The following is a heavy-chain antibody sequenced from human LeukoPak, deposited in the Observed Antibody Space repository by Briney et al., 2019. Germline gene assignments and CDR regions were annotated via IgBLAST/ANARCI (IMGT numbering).Heavy chain of an antibody. J-gene: IGHJ4*02. CDR1: GFTFSSYA. V-gene: IGHV3-23*01. Sequence: PGGSLRLSCAASGFTFSSYAMSWVRQAPGKGLEWVSAISGSGGSTYYADSVKGRFTISRDNSKNTLYLQMNSLRAEDTAVYYCAKGKDYCRGGSCYSVDTAFDYWGQGTLVTISS. D-gene: IGHD2-15*01. CDR3: AKGKDYCRGGSCYSVDTAFDY. CDR2: ISGSGGST.